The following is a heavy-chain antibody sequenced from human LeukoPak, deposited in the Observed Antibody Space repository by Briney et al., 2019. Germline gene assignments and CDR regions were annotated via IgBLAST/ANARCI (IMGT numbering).Heavy chain of an antibody. CDR1: GDSVSSNSAA. V-gene: IGHV6-1*01. Sequence: PSQTLSLTCAISGDSVSSNSAAWNWIRQSPSRGLEWLGRTYYRSKWYNDYAVSVKSRITINPDTSKNQFSLQLNSVTPEDTAVYYCARGREQQLVQLGYFDYWGQGTLVTVSS. J-gene: IGHJ4*02. CDR2: TYYRSKWYN. CDR3: ARGREQQLVQLGYFDY. D-gene: IGHD6-13*01.